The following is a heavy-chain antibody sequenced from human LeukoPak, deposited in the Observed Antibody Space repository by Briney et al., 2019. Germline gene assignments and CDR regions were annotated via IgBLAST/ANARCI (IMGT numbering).Heavy chain of an antibody. V-gene: IGHV4-38-2*01. CDR3: ARYMIATGEGAFDI. CDR2: TYHSGST. J-gene: IGHJ3*02. Sequence: SETLSLTCAVSGYSISSGYYWGWIRQPPGKGLEWIGSTYHSGSTYYNPSLKSRVTISVDTSKNQFSLKLSSVTAADTAVYYCARYMIATGEGAFDIWGQGTMVTVSS. D-gene: IGHD3-22*01. CDR1: GYSISSGYY.